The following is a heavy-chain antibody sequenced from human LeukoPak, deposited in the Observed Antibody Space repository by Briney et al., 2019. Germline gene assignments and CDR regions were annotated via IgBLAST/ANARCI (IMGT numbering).Heavy chain of an antibody. D-gene: IGHD2-15*01. V-gene: IGHV1-18*01. Sequence: ASVKVSCKASGYTFTSYDISWVRQAPGQGLEWMGWISAYNGNTNYAQKLQGRVTMTTDTSTSTAYMELRSLRSDDTAVYYCASQRLVYCSGGSCYQDYWGQGTLVTVSS. CDR3: ASQRLVYCSGGSCYQDY. CDR1: GYTFTSYD. J-gene: IGHJ4*02. CDR2: ISAYNGNT.